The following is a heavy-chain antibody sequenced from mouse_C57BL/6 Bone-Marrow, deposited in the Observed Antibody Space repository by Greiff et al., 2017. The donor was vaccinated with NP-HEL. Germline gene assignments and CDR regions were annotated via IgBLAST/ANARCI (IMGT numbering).Heavy chain of an antibody. CDR1: GYAFSSYW. D-gene: IGHD1-1*01. Sequence: VKLMESGPELVKPGASVKISCKASGYAFSSYWMNWVKQRPGKGLEWIGRLYPGDGDTNYNGKFKGKATLTADKSSSTAYMQLSSLTSEDSAVYFCALTTVVANYFDDWGQGTTLTVSS. J-gene: IGHJ2*01. CDR3: ALTTVVANYFDD. V-gene: IGHV1-82*01. CDR2: LYPGDGDT.